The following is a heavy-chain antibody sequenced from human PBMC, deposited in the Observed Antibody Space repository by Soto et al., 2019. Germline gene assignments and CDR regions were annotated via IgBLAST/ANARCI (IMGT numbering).Heavy chain of an antibody. J-gene: IGHJ5*02. CDR2: ISSNSAYI. CDR1: GFTFRSFT. CDR3: TGDASRDSSARGWFDP. Sequence: GGSLRLSCAASGFTFRSFTMNWVRQAPGKGLEWVSTISSNSAYIYYTDALRGRFTISRDNAKNSLHLQMNSLRAEDTAVYYCTGDASRDSSARGWFDPWGPGTLVTVSS. D-gene: IGHD6-13*01. V-gene: IGHV3-21*01.